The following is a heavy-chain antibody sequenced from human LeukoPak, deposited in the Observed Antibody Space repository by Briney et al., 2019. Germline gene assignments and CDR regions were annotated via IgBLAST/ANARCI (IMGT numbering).Heavy chain of an antibody. CDR2: ISSSSSYI. D-gene: IGHD1-26*01. CDR3: ARVVGSYYFDY. V-gene: IGHV3-21*01. Sequence: PGGSLRLSCAASGFTFSSYSMNWVRQASGKGLEWVSSISSSSSYIHYADSVKGRFTISRDNAKNSLYLQMNSLRAEDTAVYYCARVVGSYYFDYWGQGTLVTVSS. CDR1: GFTFSSYS. J-gene: IGHJ4*02.